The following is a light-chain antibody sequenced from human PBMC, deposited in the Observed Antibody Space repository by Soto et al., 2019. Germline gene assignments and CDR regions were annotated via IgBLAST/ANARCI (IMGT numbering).Light chain of an antibody. J-gene: IGKJ4*01. Sequence: EIVMTQAPASLSVSPGERATLSCSASHSVSSNVAWYQQKPGQTPKLLIYVASTRATGIPARFSGSGSGTEFTLTISSLQSEDFAVYYCQQYNVWPLTFGGGTKVEFK. CDR3: QQYNVWPLT. CDR2: VAS. CDR1: HSVSSN. V-gene: IGKV3-15*01.